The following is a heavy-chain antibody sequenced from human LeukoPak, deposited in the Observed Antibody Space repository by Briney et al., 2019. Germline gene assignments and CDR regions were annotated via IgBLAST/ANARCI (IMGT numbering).Heavy chain of an antibody. D-gene: IGHD5-12*01. Sequence: PGGSLRLSXAASGFTVSSNYMSWVRQSPGKGLEWVSVIYSGGSIYYADSVKGRFTISRDNSKNTLYLQMNSLRAEDTAVYYCARDDSGYDVSQNDYWGQGTLVTVSS. J-gene: IGHJ4*02. CDR2: IYSGGSI. CDR3: ARDDSGYDVSQNDY. CDR1: GFTVSSNY. V-gene: IGHV3-66*02.